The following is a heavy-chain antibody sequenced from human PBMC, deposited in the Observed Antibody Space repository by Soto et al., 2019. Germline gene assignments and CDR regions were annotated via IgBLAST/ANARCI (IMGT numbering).Heavy chain of an antibody. J-gene: IGHJ6*02. CDR1: GYTFTSYG. V-gene: IGHV1-18*01. CDR2: ISAYNGNT. CDR3: ARGGGSYDLDYYYYGMDV. D-gene: IGHD1-26*01. Sequence: EGSVKVSWKSSGYTFTSYGISWGRQAPGQGLEWMGWISAYNGNTNYAQKLQGRVTMTTDTSTSTAYMELRSLRSDDTAVYYCARGGGSYDLDYYYYGMDVWGQGTTVTVSS.